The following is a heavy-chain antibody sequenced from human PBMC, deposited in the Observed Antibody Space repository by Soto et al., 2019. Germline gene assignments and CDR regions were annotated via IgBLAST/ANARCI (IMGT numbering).Heavy chain of an antibody. J-gene: IGHJ4*02. CDR3: ARGQEGVVATH. Sequence: QVQLQQWGAGLLKPSETLSLNCAVNGGSLSGFYWSWIRQPPGKGLEWIGEIKDGGYTNYSPSLKSRATISSDRYNNQCSLRLNSVTAADTGVYYCARGQEGVVATHWDQGALVTVSS. D-gene: IGHD5-12*01. CDR1: GGSLSGFY. CDR2: IKDGGYT. V-gene: IGHV4-34*01.